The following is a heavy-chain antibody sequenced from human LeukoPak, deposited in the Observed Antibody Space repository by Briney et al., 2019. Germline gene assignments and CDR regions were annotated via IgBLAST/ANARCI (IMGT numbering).Heavy chain of an antibody. CDR2: IYYSGST. CDR1: GGSISSSGSY. Sequence: PSETLSLTCIVSGGSISSSGSYWGWIRQPPGKGLEWNGTIYYSGSTYYNPSLKSRVSISIDTSKNQFSLKLNSVTAADTAVYYCARTSGGGATRRWFDPWGQGTLVTVSS. V-gene: IGHV4-39*07. D-gene: IGHD1-26*01. CDR3: ARTSGGGATRRWFDP. J-gene: IGHJ5*02.